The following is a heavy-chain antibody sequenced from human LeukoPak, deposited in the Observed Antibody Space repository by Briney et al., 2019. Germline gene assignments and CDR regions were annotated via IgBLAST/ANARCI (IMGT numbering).Heavy chain of an antibody. CDR1: GFTFSSYN. J-gene: IGHJ6*02. V-gene: IGHV3-21*01. D-gene: IGHD2-2*01. Sequence: GGSLRLSCAASGFTFSSYNMNWVRQAPGKGLEWVSFMSSSSTYIYYADSVKGRLTISRDNVKKSLYLQMDSLRAEATAVYYCARVSSSYDMDVWGQGTTVTVSS. CDR3: ARVSSSYDMDV. CDR2: MSSSSTYI.